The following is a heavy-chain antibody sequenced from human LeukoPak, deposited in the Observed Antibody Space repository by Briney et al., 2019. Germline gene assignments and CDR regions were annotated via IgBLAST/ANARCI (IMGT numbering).Heavy chain of an antibody. CDR1: GFTVSSYW. J-gene: IGHJ4*02. V-gene: IGHV3-7*01. D-gene: IGHD3-16*01. Sequence: GGSLRLSCAASGFTVSSYWMSWVRQAPGKGLEWVADIKQDGSEKYYVDSVKGRFTISRDNAKNSLYLQMNSLRAEDTAVYYCARDSPNYDYVWGSYSDYWGQGTLVTVSS. CDR2: IKQDGSEK. CDR3: ARDSPNYDYVWGSYSDY.